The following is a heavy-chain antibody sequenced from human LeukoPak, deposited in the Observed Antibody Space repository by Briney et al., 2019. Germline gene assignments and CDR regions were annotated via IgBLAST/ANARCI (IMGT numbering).Heavy chain of an antibody. CDR1: GYTFTSYY. V-gene: IGHV1-46*01. Sequence: ASVKVSCKASGYTFTSYYMHWVRQAPGQGLEWMGIINPSGGSTSYAQKFQGRVTMTRDTSTSTAYMELSSLRSEDTAVYYCARAVPSSRYYYYGMDVWGQGTTVTVSS. J-gene: IGHJ6*02. CDR3: ARAVPSSRYYYYGMDV. CDR2: INPSGGST.